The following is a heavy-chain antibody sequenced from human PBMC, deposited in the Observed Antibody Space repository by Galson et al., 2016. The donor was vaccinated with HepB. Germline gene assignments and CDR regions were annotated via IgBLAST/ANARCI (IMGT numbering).Heavy chain of an antibody. Sequence: CAISGDSVSSNSASWNFIRQSPSRGLEWLGRTYYRSKWYNDYAVSVRSRITINPDTSKNQFSLQLNSVTPEYTAVYYCARGLSERLKPSAYYYYVDVWGKGTAVTVAS. V-gene: IGHV6-1*01. CDR1: GDSVSSNSAS. CDR3: ARGLSERLKPSAYYYYVDV. J-gene: IGHJ6*03. CDR2: TYYRSKWYN. D-gene: IGHD1-1*01.